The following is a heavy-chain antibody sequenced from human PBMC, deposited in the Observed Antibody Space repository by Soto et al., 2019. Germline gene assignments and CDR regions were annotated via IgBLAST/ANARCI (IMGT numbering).Heavy chain of an antibody. CDR2: IYYSGST. D-gene: IGHD4-17*01. CDR1: GGSISSYY. V-gene: IGHV4-59*08. CDR3: ARRSQYGDYEDY. Sequence: QVQLQESGPGPVKPSETLSLTCTVSGGSISSYYWSWIRQPPGKGLEWIGYIYYSGSTNYNPSLKSRVTISVDTSKNQFSLKLSSVTAADTAVYYCARRSQYGDYEDYWGQGTLVTVSS. J-gene: IGHJ4*02.